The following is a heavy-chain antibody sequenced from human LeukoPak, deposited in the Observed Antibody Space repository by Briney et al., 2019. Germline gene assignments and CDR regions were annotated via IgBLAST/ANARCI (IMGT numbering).Heavy chain of an antibody. CDR2: IYTSGST. CDR1: GGFISSYY. J-gene: IGHJ4*02. CDR3: ARIRFLEYYFDY. V-gene: IGHV4-4*09. D-gene: IGHD3-3*01. Sequence: SETLSLTCTVSGGFISSYYWSWIRQPPGKGLEWIGYIYTSGSTNYNPSLKSRVTISVDTSKNQFSLKLSSVTAADTAVYYCARIRFLEYYFDYWGQGTLVTVSS.